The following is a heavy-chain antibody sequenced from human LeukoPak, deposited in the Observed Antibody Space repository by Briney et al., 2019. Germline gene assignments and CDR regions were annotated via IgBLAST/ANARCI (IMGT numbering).Heavy chain of an antibody. V-gene: IGHV3-33*05. D-gene: IGHD6-13*01. J-gene: IGHJ4*02. CDR1: GFEFNSHD. Sequence: GGSLRLSCAASGFEFNSHDMHWVRQAPGKGLEWVAIISYDGGKKDYADSVKGRFTISRDNSKNTLYVQMNSLRAEDTAVYYCARDVYSSSVPRNDYWGQGTLVTVSS. CDR3: ARDVYSSSVPRNDY. CDR2: ISYDGGKK.